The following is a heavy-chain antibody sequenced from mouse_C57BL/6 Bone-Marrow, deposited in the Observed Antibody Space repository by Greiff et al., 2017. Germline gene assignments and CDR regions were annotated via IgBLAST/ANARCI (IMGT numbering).Heavy chain of an antibody. CDR1: GFSLTSYG. Sequence: QVQLKESGPGLVQPSQSLSITCTVSGFSLTSYGVHWVRQPPGKGLEWLGVIWSGGSTDYNAAFISRLSISKDNSKSQVFFKMNSLQADDTAIYYCAIIYDGYLYCFDYWGQGTTLTVSS. V-gene: IGHV2-4*01. J-gene: IGHJ2*01. CDR2: IWSGGST. CDR3: AIIYDGYLYCFDY. D-gene: IGHD2-3*01.